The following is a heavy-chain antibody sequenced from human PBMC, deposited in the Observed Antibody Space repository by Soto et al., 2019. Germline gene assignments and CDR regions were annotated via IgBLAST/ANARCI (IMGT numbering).Heavy chain of an antibody. CDR1: GFTFGTYA. Sequence: GGFLRLSCAASGFTFGTYAMSWVCQAPGKGLEWVSSISGSDGTTYYADSVKGRFSISRDKSKNTLYLQMNSLRAEDTAIYYCAKLDFWNSYYGLDVWGQGTTVTVS. V-gene: IGHV3-23*01. J-gene: IGHJ6*02. CDR3: AKLDFWNSYYGLDV. D-gene: IGHD3-3*01. CDR2: ISGSDGTT.